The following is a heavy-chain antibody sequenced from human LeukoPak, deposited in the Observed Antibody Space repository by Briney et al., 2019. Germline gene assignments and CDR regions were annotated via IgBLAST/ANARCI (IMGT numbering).Heavy chain of an antibody. Sequence: GSLRLSCAASGFTFSSYGMHWVRQAPGKGLEWVAVISYDGSNKYYADSVKGRFTISRDNSKNTLYLQMNSLRAEDTAVYYCAKGSSGWYGLGYWGQGTLVTVSS. J-gene: IGHJ4*02. CDR3: AKGSSGWYGLGY. CDR1: GFTFSSYG. V-gene: IGHV3-30*18. D-gene: IGHD6-19*01. CDR2: ISYDGSNK.